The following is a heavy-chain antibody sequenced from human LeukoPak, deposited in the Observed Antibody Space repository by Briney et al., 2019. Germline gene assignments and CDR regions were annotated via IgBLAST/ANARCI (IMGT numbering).Heavy chain of an antibody. CDR2: ISAYNGNT. CDR3: ARDVYDSNGYYPNYYYYYMDV. Sequence: ASVKVSCKASGYTFTSYGISWVRQAPGQGLEWMGWISAYNGNTNYAQKLQGRVTMTTDTSTSTAYMELRSLRSDDTAVYYCARDVYDSNGYYPNYYYYYMDVWGKGTTVTVSS. V-gene: IGHV1-18*01. D-gene: IGHD3-22*01. CDR1: GYTFTSYG. J-gene: IGHJ6*03.